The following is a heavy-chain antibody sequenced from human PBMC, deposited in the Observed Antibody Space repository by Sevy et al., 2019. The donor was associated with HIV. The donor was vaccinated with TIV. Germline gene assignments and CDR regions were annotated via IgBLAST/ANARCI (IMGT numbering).Heavy chain of an antibody. CDR1: EFTFRDYT. J-gene: IGHJ4*02. D-gene: IGHD3-10*01. CDR2: ISSGSSYI. CDR3: ARDRDYYGSGTYDH. V-gene: IGHV3-21*06. Sequence: GGSLRLSCAASEFTFRDYTMNWVRQTPGKGLEWVSYISSGSSYIRYADSVKGRFTISRDNAKNSLYLQMNSLRAEDTGVYYCARDRDYYGSGTYDHWGQGTLVTVSS.